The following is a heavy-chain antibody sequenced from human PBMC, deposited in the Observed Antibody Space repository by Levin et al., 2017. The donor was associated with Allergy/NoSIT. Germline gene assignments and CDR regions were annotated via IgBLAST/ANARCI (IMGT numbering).Heavy chain of an antibody. Sequence: PSETLSLTCAVYGGSFSGYYWSWIRQPPGKGLEWIGEINHSGSTNYNPSLKSRVTISVDTSKNQFSLKLSSVTAADTAVYYCARAKVGSPRYFDYWGQGTLVTVSS. D-gene: IGHD3-10*01. J-gene: IGHJ4*02. V-gene: IGHV4-34*01. CDR2: INHSGST. CDR3: ARAKVGSPRYFDY. CDR1: GGSFSGYY.